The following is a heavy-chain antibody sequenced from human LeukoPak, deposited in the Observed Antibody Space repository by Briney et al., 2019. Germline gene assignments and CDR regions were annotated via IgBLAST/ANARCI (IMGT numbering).Heavy chain of an antibody. V-gene: IGHV1-2*02. CDR1: GYTFTGYY. J-gene: IGHJ4*02. D-gene: IGHD1-26*01. Sequence: GASVKVSCKASGYTFTGYYMHWVRQAPGQGLEWMGWINPNSGGTNYAQKFQGRVTMIRDTSISTAYMELSRLRSDDTAVYYCARARVGATVNPVDYWGQGTLVTVSS. CDR2: INPNSGGT. CDR3: ARARVGATVNPVDY.